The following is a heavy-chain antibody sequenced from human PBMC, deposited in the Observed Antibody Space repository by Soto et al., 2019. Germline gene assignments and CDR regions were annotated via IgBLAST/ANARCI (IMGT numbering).Heavy chain of an antibody. CDR2: IRGSNGDT. CDR1: GFSFSNYG. J-gene: IGHJ4*02. D-gene: IGHD3-9*01. CDR3: EKDVNYDILACYYDD. Sequence: EVQLLESGGGLGQPGGSLRLSCAASGFSFSNYGMTWVRQAPGKGLEWVSTIRGSNGDTYYGDSVKGRFTISRDISKNTLYLQMSSLRAADTAVYYCEKDVNYDILACYYDDWGQGTLVTVSP. V-gene: IGHV3-23*01.